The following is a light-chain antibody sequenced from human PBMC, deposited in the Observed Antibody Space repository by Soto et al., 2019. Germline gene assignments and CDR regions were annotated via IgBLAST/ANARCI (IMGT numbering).Light chain of an antibody. Sequence: EIVNTQSPATLSVSPGERATLSCRASQSVSSNLAWYQQKPGQAPRLLIYGASTRATGIPARFSGSGSGTEFTLTISSLQSEDFAVYYCQQYNNWPWTFGQGTKVDNK. V-gene: IGKV3-15*01. CDR1: QSVSSN. CDR3: QQYNNWPWT. J-gene: IGKJ1*01. CDR2: GAS.